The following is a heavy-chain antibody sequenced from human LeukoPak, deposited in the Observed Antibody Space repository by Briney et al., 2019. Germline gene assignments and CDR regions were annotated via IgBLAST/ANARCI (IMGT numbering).Heavy chain of an antibody. CDR1: RFTFSSYA. D-gene: IGHD5-18*01. Sequence: PGGSLRLSCAASRFTFSSYAMSWVRQAPGKGLEWVSAISGSGGSTYYADSVKGRFTISRDNSKNTLYLQMNSLRAEDTAVYYCATLPGYSYGPSYLDYWGQGTLVTVSS. CDR2: ISGSGGST. CDR3: ATLPGYSYGPSYLDY. J-gene: IGHJ4*02. V-gene: IGHV3-23*01.